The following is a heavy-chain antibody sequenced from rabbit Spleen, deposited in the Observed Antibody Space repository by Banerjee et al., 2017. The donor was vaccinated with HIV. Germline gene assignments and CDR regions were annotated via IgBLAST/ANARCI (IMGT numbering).Heavy chain of an antibody. V-gene: IGHV1S45*01. J-gene: IGHJ4*01. Sequence: EQLVESGGGLVKPGSSLTLTCKASGLDFSSSYWICWVRQAPGKGLECIACIYGGSGGSTWYASWAKGRFTISKTSSTTVTLQLTSLTAADTATYFCARDGAGGSYFALWGPGTLVTVS. CDR1: GLDFSSSYW. CDR2: IYGGSGGST. CDR3: ARDGAGGSYFAL. D-gene: IGHD8-1*01.